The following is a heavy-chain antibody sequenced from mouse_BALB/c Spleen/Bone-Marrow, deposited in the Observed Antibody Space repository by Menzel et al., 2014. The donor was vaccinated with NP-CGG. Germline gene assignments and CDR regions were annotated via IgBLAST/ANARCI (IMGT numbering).Heavy chain of an antibody. CDR2: INPSNGRT. J-gene: IGHJ2*01. D-gene: IGHD1-1*01. CDR1: GYTFTSYW. CDR3: ALYYYGSLDY. Sequence: QVQLQQSGAELVKPGASVKLSCKASGYTFTSYWMHWVKQRPGQGLEWIGEINPSNGRTNYNEKFKSEATLSVDKSSSTAYMQLSSLTSEDSAVYYCALYYYGSLDYWGQGTTLTVSS. V-gene: IGHV1S81*02.